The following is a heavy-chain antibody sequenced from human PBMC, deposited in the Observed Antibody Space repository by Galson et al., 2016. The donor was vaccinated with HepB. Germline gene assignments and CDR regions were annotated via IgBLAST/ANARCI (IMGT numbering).Heavy chain of an antibody. CDR2: VYYSGST. CDR3: VRSGGYSDYDFDY. J-gene: IGHJ4*02. V-gene: IGHV4-39*07. Sequence: SETLSLTCTVSGGSINSSSYYWGCIRQPPGKGLEWIGSVYYSGSTYYNPSLKSRVIISVDTSKNQFSLKVSSVTAADTAVYYCVRSGGYSDYDFDYWGQGTLVTVSS. D-gene: IGHD5-12*01. CDR1: GGSINSSSYY.